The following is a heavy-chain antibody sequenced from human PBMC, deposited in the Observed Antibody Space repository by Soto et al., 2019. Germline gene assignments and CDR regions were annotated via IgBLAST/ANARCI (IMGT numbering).Heavy chain of an antibody. CDR3: ARAGYCSGGTCLHGNCDY. V-gene: IGHV1-46*01. Sequence: QVQLVQSGAEVKRPCASVKVSCKASGYNCTTYYMHWLRQAPGQGLEWLGIINPNGGSTTYAQKFQGRVTMTRDTATSTVYLELSSLRSEDTAVYYCARAGYCSGGTCLHGNCDYLGQGTLVTVSA. CDR2: INPNGGST. CDR1: GYNCTTYY. J-gene: IGHJ4*02. D-gene: IGHD2-15*01.